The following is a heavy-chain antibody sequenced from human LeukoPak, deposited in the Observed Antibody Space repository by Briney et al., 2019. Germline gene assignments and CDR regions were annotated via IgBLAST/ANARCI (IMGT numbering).Heavy chain of an antibody. CDR1: GYTLTELP. CDR3: ATVHAYDSSGQGDFDY. D-gene: IGHD3-22*01. CDR2: FDPEDGET. V-gene: IGHV1-24*01. Sequence: GASVKVSCKVSGYTLTELPMHWVRQAPGKGLEWMGGFDPEDGETIYAQKFQGRVTMTEDTSTDTAYMELSSLRSEDTAVYYCATVHAYDSSGQGDFDYWGQGTLVTVSS. J-gene: IGHJ4*02.